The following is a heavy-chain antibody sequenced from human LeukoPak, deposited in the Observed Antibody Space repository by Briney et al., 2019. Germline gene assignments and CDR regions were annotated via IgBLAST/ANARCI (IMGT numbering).Heavy chain of an antibody. D-gene: IGHD3-22*01. CDR2: IFPGDSDT. V-gene: IGHV5-51*01. CDR1: GYGFTSYW. Sequence: GESLKISCKGSGYGFTSYWIGWVRQKPGKGLEWMGIIFPGDSDTRYSPSFQGQVTISADKSISTAYLQWSSLKASDTAMYYCARRLTYDSRAYYCLDYWGQGTLVTVSS. J-gene: IGHJ4*02. CDR3: ARRLTYDSRAYYCLDY.